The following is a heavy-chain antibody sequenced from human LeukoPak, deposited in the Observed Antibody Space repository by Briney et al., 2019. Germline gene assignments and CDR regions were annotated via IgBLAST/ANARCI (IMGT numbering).Heavy chain of an antibody. D-gene: IGHD6-19*01. V-gene: IGHV3-23*01. J-gene: IGHJ4*02. CDR2: ISGSGDST. Sequence: SLTLGGAASGFTFSSYAMSWVPLAPGKGLEWVSTISGSGDSTYYTDSVMGRFTISRDNSKNTLYLQMNSLRAEDTAVYYCAKGWSRGWLDYWGQGTVVTVSS. CDR1: GFTFSSYA. CDR3: AKGWSRGWLDY.